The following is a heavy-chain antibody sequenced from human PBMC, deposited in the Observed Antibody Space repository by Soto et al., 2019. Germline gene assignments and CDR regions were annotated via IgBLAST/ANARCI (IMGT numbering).Heavy chain of an antibody. D-gene: IGHD2-2*01. CDR2: IILKFGTA. CDR3: ATGYCSTTACHSRAGPLFGY. V-gene: IGHV1-69*06. CDR1: GGTFSKDA. J-gene: IGHJ4*02. Sequence: QVQLVQSGAEVKRPGSSVTVSCKASGGTFSKDAISWVRQAPGQGLEWMGGIILKFGTAKYAQNLQGRLTITADTSTGTVFIELSSLRSEDTAVYYCATGYCSTTACHSRAGPLFGYWGQGTLVIVSS.